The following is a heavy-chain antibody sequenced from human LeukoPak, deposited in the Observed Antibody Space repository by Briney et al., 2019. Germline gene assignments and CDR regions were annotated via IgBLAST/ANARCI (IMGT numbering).Heavy chain of an antibody. D-gene: IGHD3-10*02. CDR1: VFTFSSYE. CDR3: AELGITMIGGV. J-gene: IGHJ6*04. CDR2: ISSSVSTI. V-gene: IGHV3-48*03. Sequence: GGSLRLSCAASVFTFSSYEMNWVRQAPGKGLEWVSYISSSVSTIYYADSVKGRFTISRDNAKNSLYLQMNSLRAEDTAVYYCAELGITMIGGVWGKGTTVTISS.